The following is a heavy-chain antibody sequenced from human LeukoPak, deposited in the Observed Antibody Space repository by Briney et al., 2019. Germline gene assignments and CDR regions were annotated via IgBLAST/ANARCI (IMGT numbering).Heavy chain of an antibody. CDR1: GYTFTSYY. J-gene: IGHJ5*02. CDR3: ARVLLAVAGRARFDP. D-gene: IGHD6-19*01. Sequence: ASVKVSCKASGYTFTSYYMHWVRQAPGQGLEWMGIINPSGGSTSYAQKFQGRVTMTRDTSTSTVYMELSSLRSEDTAVYYCARVLLAVAGRARFDPWGQGTLVTASS. V-gene: IGHV1-46*01. CDR2: INPSGGST.